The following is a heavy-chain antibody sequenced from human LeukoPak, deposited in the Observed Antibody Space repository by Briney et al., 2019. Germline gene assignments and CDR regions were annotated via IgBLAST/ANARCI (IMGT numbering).Heavy chain of an antibody. V-gene: IGHV4-34*01. CDR1: GGSFSGYY. CDR2: IYHSGNT. CDR3: ARADYSSSWSHEYFYMDV. Sequence: SETLSLTCAVYGGSFSGYYWSWIRQPPGKGLEWIGSIYHSGNTYYNPSLKSRVTMPVDTSKNQFSLNLSSVTAADTAVYYCARADYSSSWSHEYFYMDVWGKGTTVTVSS. D-gene: IGHD6-13*01. J-gene: IGHJ6*03.